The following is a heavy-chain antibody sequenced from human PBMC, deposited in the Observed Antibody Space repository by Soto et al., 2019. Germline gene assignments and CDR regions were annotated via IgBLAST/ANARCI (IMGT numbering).Heavy chain of an antibody. Sequence: GASVKVSCKASGYTFTSYAMHWVRQAPGQRLEWMGWINAGNGNTKYSQKFQGRVTITRDTSESTAYMELSSLRSEDTDVYYCASDGLLWFGGPFHYGMDVWGQGTTVTVSS. CDR3: ASDGLLWFGGPFHYGMDV. J-gene: IGHJ6*02. V-gene: IGHV1-3*01. CDR1: GYTFTSYA. CDR2: INAGNGNT. D-gene: IGHD3-10*01.